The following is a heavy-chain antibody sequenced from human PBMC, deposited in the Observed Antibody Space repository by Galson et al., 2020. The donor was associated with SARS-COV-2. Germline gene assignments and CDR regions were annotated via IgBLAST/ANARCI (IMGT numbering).Heavy chain of an antibody. Sequence: GESLKISCAASGFAFDNYAMGWVRQAPGKGLEWVSAILGNGDNTYYAGSVKGRFPISRDNSKNTLSLQMNSRRAEDTASYHCAKYRGNSASGPFVPGGQEALVAV. J-gene: IGHJ5*02. CDR1: GFAFDNYA. D-gene: IGHD3-10*01. CDR2: ILGNGDNT. CDR3: AKYRGNSASGPFVP. V-gene: IGHV3-23*01.